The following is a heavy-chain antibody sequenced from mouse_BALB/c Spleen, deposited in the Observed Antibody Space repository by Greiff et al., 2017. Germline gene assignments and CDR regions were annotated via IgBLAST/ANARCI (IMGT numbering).Heavy chain of an antibody. CDR1: VYTFTSYT. Sequence: VQLQESGAELARPGASVKMSCKASVYTFTSYTMHWVKQRPGQGLEWIGYINPSSGYTNYNQKFKDKATLTADKSSSTAYMQLSSLTSEVSAVYYCARRYYGSSYDFDYWGQGTTLTVSS. V-gene: IGHV1-4*01. J-gene: IGHJ2*01. CDR2: INPSSGYT. D-gene: IGHD1-1*01. CDR3: ARRYYGSSYDFDY.